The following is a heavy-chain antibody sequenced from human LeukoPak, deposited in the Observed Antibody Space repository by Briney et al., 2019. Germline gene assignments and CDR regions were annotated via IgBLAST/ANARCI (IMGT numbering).Heavy chain of an antibody. J-gene: IGHJ1*01. CDR1: GGSISSGGYY. V-gene: IGHV4-31*03. Sequence: SETLSLTCTVSGGSISSGGYYWSWIRQHPGKGLEWIGYIYYSGGTYYNPSLKSRVTISVDTSKNQFSLKLSSVTAADTAVYYCASCVLLWFGGACAEYFQHWGQGTLVTVSS. CDR2: IYYSGGT. D-gene: IGHD3-10*01. CDR3: ASCVLLWFGGACAEYFQH.